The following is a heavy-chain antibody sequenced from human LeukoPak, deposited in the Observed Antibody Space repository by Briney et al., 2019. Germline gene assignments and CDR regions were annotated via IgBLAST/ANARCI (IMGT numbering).Heavy chain of an antibody. J-gene: IGHJ4*02. D-gene: IGHD2-15*01. CDR2: ISSSSTYI. Sequence: GGSLRLSCAASGFTFSSYSMHWVRQAPGKGLEWVSYISSSSTYISYADSVKGRFTVSRDNAKNSLFLQMNSLRAEDTAVYYCAGDLGYSGSLWGQGTLVTVSS. CDR1: GFTFSSYS. CDR3: AGDLGYSGSL. V-gene: IGHV3-21*01.